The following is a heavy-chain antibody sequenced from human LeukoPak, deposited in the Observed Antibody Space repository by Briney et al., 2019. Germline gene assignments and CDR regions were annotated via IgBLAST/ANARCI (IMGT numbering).Heavy chain of an antibody. J-gene: IGHJ4*02. CDR3: ARGLSRTTTMVRGVMGY. CDR2: INPNSGGT. Sequence: ASVKVSCKASGYTFTGYYMHWVRQAPGQGLEWMGWINPNSGGTNYAQKFQGRVTMTRDTSISTAYMELSRLRSDDTAVYYCARGLSRTTTMVRGVMGYWGQGTLVTVSS. V-gene: IGHV1-2*02. D-gene: IGHD3-10*01. CDR1: GYTFTGYY.